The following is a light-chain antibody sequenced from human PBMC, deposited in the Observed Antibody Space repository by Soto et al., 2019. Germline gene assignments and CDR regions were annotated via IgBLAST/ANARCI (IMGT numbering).Light chain of an antibody. CDR1: QSVSGSY. J-gene: IGKJ1*01. CDR2: GAS. V-gene: IGKV3-20*01. CDR3: QQYGNSRT. Sequence: LVLTQSPGNLSLSPGERAALSCRASQSVSGSYVAWYQQKPGQAPRLLIYGASNRATGIPDRFSGSGSGTDFTLTISRLEPEDFAVYYCQQYGNSRTFGQGTKVDIK.